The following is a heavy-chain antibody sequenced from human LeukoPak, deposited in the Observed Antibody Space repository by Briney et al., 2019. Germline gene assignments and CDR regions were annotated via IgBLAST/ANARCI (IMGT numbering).Heavy chain of an antibody. CDR1: GFTFSSFG. J-gene: IGHJ4*02. Sequence: GGSLRLSCAASGFTFSSFGMHWVRQAPGKGLQWVAFIRYYGSNIYYADSVKGRFTISRDNSKNALYLQMSSLRAEDTAVYYCAKDISAYGSGTSADYWGQGTLVTVSS. CDR2: IRYYGSNI. CDR3: AKDISAYGSGTSADY. D-gene: IGHD3-10*01. V-gene: IGHV3-30*02.